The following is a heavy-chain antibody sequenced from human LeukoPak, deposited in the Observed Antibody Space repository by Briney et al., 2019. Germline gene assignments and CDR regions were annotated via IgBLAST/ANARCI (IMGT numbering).Heavy chain of an antibody. D-gene: IGHD1-26*01. CDR3: ARGLVGASTVFARHYFYMDV. J-gene: IGHJ6*03. V-gene: IGHV3-30*03. Sequence: PGRSLRLSCAASGFTFSSYGMHWVRQAPGKGLEWVAVISYDGSNKYYADSVKGRFTISRDNSNNMLFLQMNSLRNEDTAVYFCARGLVGASTVFARHYFYMDVWGKGTTVTVSS. CDR1: GFTFSSYG. CDR2: ISYDGSNK.